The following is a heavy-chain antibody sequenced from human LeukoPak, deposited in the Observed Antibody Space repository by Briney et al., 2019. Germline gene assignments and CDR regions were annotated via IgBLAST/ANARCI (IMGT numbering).Heavy chain of an antibody. V-gene: IGHV3-23*01. D-gene: IGHD6-6*01. CDR3: VKDDIAARPVDY. Sequence: GGSLRLSCAASGFTFSSYAMSWVRQAPGKGLEWVSAISGSGGSTYYADSVKGRFTISRENSKNTLYLQMNSLRAEDTAVYYCVKDDIAARPVDYWGQGTLVTVSS. CDR1: GFTFSSYA. J-gene: IGHJ4*02. CDR2: ISGSGGST.